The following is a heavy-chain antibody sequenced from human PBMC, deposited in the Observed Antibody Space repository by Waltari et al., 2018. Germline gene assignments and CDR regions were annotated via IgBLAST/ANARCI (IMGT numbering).Heavy chain of an antibody. CDR3: ARNPGIAVAGTRYYYGMDV. J-gene: IGHJ6*02. CDR2: IYYSGST. Sequence: QVQLQESGPGLVKPSETLSLTCTVSGGSLSSHYWSWIRQPPGKGLEWIGYIYYSGSTNYNPSLKSRVTISVDTAKKQFSLKLSSVTAADTAVYYCARNPGIAVAGTRYYYGMDVWGQGTTVTVSS. CDR1: GGSLSSHY. V-gene: IGHV4-59*11. D-gene: IGHD6-19*01.